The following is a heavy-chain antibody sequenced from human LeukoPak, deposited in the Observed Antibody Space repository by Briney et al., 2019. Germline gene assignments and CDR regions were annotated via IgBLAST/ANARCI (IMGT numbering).Heavy chain of an antibody. CDR3: ARQDVRYCSGGSCYFGY. CDR1: GYSFTSYW. V-gene: IGHV5-51*01. D-gene: IGHD2-15*01. J-gene: IGHJ4*02. Sequence: GESLKISCKGSGYSFTSYWIGWVRQMPGKGLEWMGIIYPGDSDTRYSPSFQGQVTISADKSISTAYLQWSSLKASDTAMYYCARQDVRYCSGGSCYFGYWGQGTLVTVSS. CDR2: IYPGDSDT.